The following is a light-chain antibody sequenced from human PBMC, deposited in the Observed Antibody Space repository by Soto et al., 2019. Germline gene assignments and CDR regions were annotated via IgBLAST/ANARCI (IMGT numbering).Light chain of an antibody. V-gene: IGKV3-15*01. J-gene: IGKJ4*01. CDR1: QSINSN. Sequence: EIMMTQSPATLSVSPGERATLSCRASQSINSNLAWYQQKPGQAPRLLIYDASTRATGIPARFSGRGSVTEFTLTISSLQSEDFAVYSCQQYNNWPLGFGGGTKVDSK. CDR2: DAS. CDR3: QQYNNWPLG.